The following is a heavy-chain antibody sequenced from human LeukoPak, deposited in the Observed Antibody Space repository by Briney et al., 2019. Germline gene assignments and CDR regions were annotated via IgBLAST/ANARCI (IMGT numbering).Heavy chain of an antibody. CDR3: ARDGSDAFDY. V-gene: IGHV4-39*07. D-gene: IGHD5-12*01. Sequence: SETLSLTCTVSGGSISSSSYYWGWIRQPPGKGLEWIGSIYYSGSTYYNPSLKSRVTISVDTSKNQFSLKLSSVTAADTAVYYRARDGSDAFDYWGQGTLVTVSS. J-gene: IGHJ4*02. CDR1: GGSISSSSYY. CDR2: IYYSGST.